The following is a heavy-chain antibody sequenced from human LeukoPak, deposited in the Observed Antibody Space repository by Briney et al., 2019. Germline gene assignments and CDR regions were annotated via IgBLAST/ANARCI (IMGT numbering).Heavy chain of an antibody. J-gene: IGHJ4*02. V-gene: IGHV3-23*01. CDR2: ISASGGST. CDR3: AKSGTRSSWSPRVKTYLDY. D-gene: IGHD6-13*01. Sequence: GGSLRLSCAASGFTFSNYAMSWVRQAPGKGLEWVSGISASGGSTYYADSVKGRFTISRDNSKNTLYLQMNSLRAEDTAVYYCAKSGTRSSWSPRVKTYLDYWGQGTLVTVSS. CDR1: GFTFSNYA.